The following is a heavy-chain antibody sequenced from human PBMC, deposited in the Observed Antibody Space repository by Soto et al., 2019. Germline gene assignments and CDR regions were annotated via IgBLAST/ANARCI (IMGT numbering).Heavy chain of an antibody. CDR1: GYTLTELS. J-gene: IGHJ6*02. V-gene: IGHV1-24*01. Sequence: GASVKVSCKVSGYTLTELSMHWVRQAPGKGLEWMGGFDPEDGETIYAQKFQGRVTMTEDTSTDTAYMELSSLKSEDTAVYYCARGGYYDNTWGKLSHYGLDVWGQGTSVTVSS. D-gene: IGHD3-16*01. CDR2: FDPEDGET. CDR3: ARGGYYDNTWGKLSHYGLDV.